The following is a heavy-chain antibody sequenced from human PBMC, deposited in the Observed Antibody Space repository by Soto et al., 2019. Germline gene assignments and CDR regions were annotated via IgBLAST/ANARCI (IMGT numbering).Heavy chain of an antibody. CDR2: IRDSGDA. D-gene: IGHD3-10*01. CDR3: VRQGFGALHGLVDV. J-gene: IGHJ6*02. CDR1: GGSISSHN. V-gene: IGHV4-59*08. Sequence: QVQLQESGPGLVKPSETLSLICSDSGGSISSHNWGWIRLPPGKGLEWLGYIRDSGDASYNPSLISRATRSLCSSKKELSLKRTSVTAAATAVYYSVRQGFGALHGLVDVWGQGTPVNVSS.